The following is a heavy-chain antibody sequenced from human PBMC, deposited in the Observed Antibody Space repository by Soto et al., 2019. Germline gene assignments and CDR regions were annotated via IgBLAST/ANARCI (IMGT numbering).Heavy chain of an antibody. CDR1: GYTFTGYY. J-gene: IGHJ4*02. CDR3: ARGGSGYGDY. V-gene: IGHV1-2*04. Sequence: GASVKVSCKASGYTFTGYYMHWVRQAPGQGLEWMGWINPNSGGTNYAQKFQGWVTMTRDTSTSTAYMELRSLRSDDTAVYYCARGGSGYGDYWGQGTLVTVSS. D-gene: IGHD5-12*01. CDR2: INPNSGGT.